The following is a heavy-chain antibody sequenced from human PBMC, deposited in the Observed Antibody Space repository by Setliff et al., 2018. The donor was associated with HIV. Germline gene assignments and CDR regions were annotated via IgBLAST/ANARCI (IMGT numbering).Heavy chain of an antibody. CDR2: IRSDETNK. Sequence: GGSLRLSCAASGFTFSNYGMNWVRQAPGKGLEWVAFIRSDETNKYYSDSVKGRFTISRDTSKNTLFLQINSLRPEDTAVYYCASARIPTGGTSTSFDHWGQGALVTVSS. CDR3: ASARIPTGGTSTSFDH. CDR1: GFTFSNYG. D-gene: IGHD1-1*01. V-gene: IGHV3-30*02. J-gene: IGHJ4*02.